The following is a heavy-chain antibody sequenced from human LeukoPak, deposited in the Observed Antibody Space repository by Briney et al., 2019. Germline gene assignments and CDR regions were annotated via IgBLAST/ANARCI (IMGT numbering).Heavy chain of an antibody. J-gene: IGHJ5*02. V-gene: IGHV3-23*01. D-gene: IGHD5-18*01. CDR3: AKDRTGYSYGYFLSP. Sequence: GGSLRLSCAASGFTFNNYAMTWVRQALGKGLEWVSTISDSISGGSTYYADSVKGRFTISRDNSKNTLYLQMNILRAEDTAVYYCAKDRTGYSYGYFLSPWGQGTLVTVSS. CDR2: ISDSISGGST. CDR1: GFTFNNYA.